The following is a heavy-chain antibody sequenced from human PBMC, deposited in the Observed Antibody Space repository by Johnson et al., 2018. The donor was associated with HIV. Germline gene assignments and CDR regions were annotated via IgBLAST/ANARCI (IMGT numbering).Heavy chain of an antibody. D-gene: IGHD4-17*01. Sequence: VQLVESGGGVVQPGGSLRLSCAASGFTFNSYGMHWVRQAPGKGLEWVTFIRYDGSDKYYADSVKGRFTISRDNSKNTLYLQMNSLRAEDTAVYYCAKVYGFDYGDYYDAFDIWGQGTMVTVSS. CDR2: IRYDGSDK. J-gene: IGHJ3*02. V-gene: IGHV3-30*02. CDR3: AKVYGFDYGDYYDAFDI. CDR1: GFTFNSYG.